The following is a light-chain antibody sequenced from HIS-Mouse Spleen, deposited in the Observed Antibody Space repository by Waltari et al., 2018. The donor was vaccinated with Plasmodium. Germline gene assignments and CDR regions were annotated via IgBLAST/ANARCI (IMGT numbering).Light chain of an antibody. V-gene: IGKV3-11*01. CDR2: HAS. Sequence: EIVFTHPPATLSLSPGERVTLSCRASQSVSSYLACYQQKPGQAPRLLIYHASNRATGIPARFSGSGSGTDFTLTISSLEPEDFAVYYCQQRSNWPLTFGGGTKVEIK. CDR1: QSVSSY. J-gene: IGKJ4*01. CDR3: QQRSNWPLT.